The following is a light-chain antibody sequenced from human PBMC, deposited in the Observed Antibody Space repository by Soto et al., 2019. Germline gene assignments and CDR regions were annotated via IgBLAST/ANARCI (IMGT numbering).Light chain of an antibody. V-gene: IGKV1-5*03. CDR1: QNINRW. J-gene: IGKJ1*01. Sequence: INMTQSPSTLSASVGDTVTITCRASQNINRWLAWYQHKPGQAPKPLIYKASTLESGVPSRFSGNASGTELNLTISSLQPDDSATYFCQQYNYYWTFGKGTKVEVK. CDR2: KAS. CDR3: QQYNYYWT.